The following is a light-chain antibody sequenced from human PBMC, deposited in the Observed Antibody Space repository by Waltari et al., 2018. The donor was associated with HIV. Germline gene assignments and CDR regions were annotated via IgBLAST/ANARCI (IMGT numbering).Light chain of an antibody. V-gene: IGLV1-44*01. Sequence: QSVLTQPPSASGTPGQRVTISCSGNSSTIGSNTVNWYQQLPGTAPKPLIYINNQRPSGVPDRFSGSKSGTSASLAISGLQSEDEADYYCAAWDDSLNGVVFGGGTKLTVL. J-gene: IGLJ2*01. CDR3: AAWDDSLNGVV. CDR1: SSTIGSNT. CDR2: INN.